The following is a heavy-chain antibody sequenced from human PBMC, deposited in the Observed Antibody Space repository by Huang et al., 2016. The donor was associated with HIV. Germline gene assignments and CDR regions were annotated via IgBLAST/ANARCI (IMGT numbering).Heavy chain of an antibody. CDR3: ARQGVGDFVVEPTGLGAFDI. J-gene: IGHJ3*02. Sequence: EVQLVQSGAVVKKPGESLKISCKGSGYTFNGYGMGWVRELPGKGLECMGIIYPGDTETTYSPSFQGQVTISADKSLSTAYLQWSGLKASDTAMYYCARQGVGDFVVEPTGLGAFDIWGQGTMVTVSS. V-gene: IGHV5-51*01. D-gene: IGHD2-2*01. CDR2: IYPGDTET. CDR1: GYTFNGYG.